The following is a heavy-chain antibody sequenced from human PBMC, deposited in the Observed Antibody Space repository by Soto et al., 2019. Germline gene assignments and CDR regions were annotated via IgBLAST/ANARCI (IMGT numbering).Heavy chain of an antibody. J-gene: IGHJ5*02. D-gene: IGHD2-2*01. CDR2: ISSSSSYI. CDR1: GFTFSSYS. CDR3: AGPLIVVVPAAMS. V-gene: IGHV3-21*01. Sequence: GSLRLSCAASGFTFSSYSMNWVRQAPGKGLEWVSSISSSSSYIYYADSVKGRFTISRDNAKNSLYLQMNSLRAEDTAVYYCAGPLIVVVPAAMSWGQGTLVTVSS.